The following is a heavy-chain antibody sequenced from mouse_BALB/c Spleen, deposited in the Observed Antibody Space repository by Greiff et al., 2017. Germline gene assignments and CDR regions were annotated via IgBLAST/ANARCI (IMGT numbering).Heavy chain of an antibody. CDR3: ARYSPDSSGYLGYYFDY. V-gene: IGHV3-8*02. Sequence: EVKLQESGPSLVKPSQTLSLTCSVTGDSITSGYWNWIRKFPGNKLEYMGYISYSGSTYYNPSLKSRISITRDTSKNQYYLQLNSVTTEDTATYYCARYSPDSSGYLGYYFDYWGQGTTLTVSS. D-gene: IGHD3-2*01. J-gene: IGHJ2*01. CDR2: ISYSGST. CDR1: GDSITSGY.